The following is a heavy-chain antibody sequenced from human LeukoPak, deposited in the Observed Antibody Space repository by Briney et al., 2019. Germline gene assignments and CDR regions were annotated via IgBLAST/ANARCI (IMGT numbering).Heavy chain of an antibody. CDR2: ISYDGSNK. CDR1: GFTFSSYA. J-gene: IGHJ4*02. CDR3: AKDRVGATR. Sequence: GRSLRLSCAASGFTFSSYAMHWVRQAPGKGLEWVAVISYDGSNKYYADSVKGRFTISRDNSKNTLYLQMNSLRAEDTAVYYCAKDRVGATRWGQGTLVTVSS. V-gene: IGHV3-30-3*01. D-gene: IGHD1-26*01.